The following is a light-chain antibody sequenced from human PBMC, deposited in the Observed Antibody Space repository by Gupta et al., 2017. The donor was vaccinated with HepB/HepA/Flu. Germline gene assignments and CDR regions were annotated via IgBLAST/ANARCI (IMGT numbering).Light chain of an antibody. Sequence: QSVLSPPPAASGTPGQRVTISCSGSYSNIGDNAVNWYQPLPGTAPNLLIYSNNHRPSGVPARFSGSKPGTSASLAISGLQSEDEADYYCAAWDDSLNGLVLGGGTKLTVL. CDR1: YSNIGDNA. V-gene: IGLV1-44*01. CDR2: SNN. J-gene: IGLJ3*02. CDR3: AAWDDSLNGLV.